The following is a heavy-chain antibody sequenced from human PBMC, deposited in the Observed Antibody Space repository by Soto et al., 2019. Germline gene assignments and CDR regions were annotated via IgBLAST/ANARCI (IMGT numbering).Heavy chain of an antibody. J-gene: IGHJ3*02. D-gene: IGHD1-26*01. CDR3: ARGGGDGSYLPNDAFDI. Sequence: VASPTICCQCSGDRFTSYWIGLVRTLPGKGLEWMGIIYPGDSDTRYSPSFQGQVTISADKSISTAYLQWSSLKASDTAMYYCARGGGDGSYLPNDAFDIWGQGTMVTVS. CDR1: GDRFTSYW. CDR2: IYPGDSDT. V-gene: IGHV5-51*01.